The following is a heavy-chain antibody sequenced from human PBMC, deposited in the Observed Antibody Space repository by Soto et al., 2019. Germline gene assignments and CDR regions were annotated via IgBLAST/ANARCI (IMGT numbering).Heavy chain of an antibody. CDR2: INPNSGGT. CDR1: GYTFTGYY. J-gene: IGHJ4*02. CDR3: ARTQYYDSSGYYVQYFFDY. D-gene: IGHD3-22*01. Sequence: ASVKVSCKASGYTFTGYYMHWVRQAPGQGLEWMGWINPNSGGTNYAQKFQGWVTMTRDTSISTAYMELSRLRSDDTAVYYCARTQYYDSSGYYVQYFFDYWGQGTLVTVS. V-gene: IGHV1-2*04.